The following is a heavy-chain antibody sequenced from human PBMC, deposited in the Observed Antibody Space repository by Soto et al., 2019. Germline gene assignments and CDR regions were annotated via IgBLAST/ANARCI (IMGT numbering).Heavy chain of an antibody. CDR1: GGSISSYY. V-gene: IGHV4-59*01. Sequence: LSLTCTVSGGSISSYYWSWIRQPPGKGLEWIGYIYYSGSTNYNPSLKSRVTISVDTSKNQFSLKLSSVTAADTAVYYCARGPPRRGFDYWGQGTLVTVSS. D-gene: IGHD3-10*01. CDR3: ARGPPRRGFDY. CDR2: IYYSGST. J-gene: IGHJ4*02.